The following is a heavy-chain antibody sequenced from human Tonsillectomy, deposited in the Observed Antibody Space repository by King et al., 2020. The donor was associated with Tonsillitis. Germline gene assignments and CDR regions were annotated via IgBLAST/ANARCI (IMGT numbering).Heavy chain of an antibody. Sequence: VPLQESGPGLVKPSETLSLTCIVSGGSISPYYWSWIRQPPGKGLEWIGLIYYNGITNYNPSLKSRVTMSVDTSKNHFSLKLSSVSTADTAVYYCARVYYYVSGSPQNWLDPWGQGTLVTVSS. D-gene: IGHD3-10*01. CDR2: IYYNGIT. J-gene: IGHJ5*02. CDR3: ARVYYYVSGSPQNWLDP. CDR1: GGSISPYY. V-gene: IGHV4-59*01.